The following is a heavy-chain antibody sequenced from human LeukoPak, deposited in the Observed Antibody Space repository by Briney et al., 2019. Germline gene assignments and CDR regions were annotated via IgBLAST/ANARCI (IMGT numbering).Heavy chain of an antibody. J-gene: IGHJ4*02. CDR1: GFTVSSNY. CDR3: ARGLYYYDSSGYYYY. Sequence: SGGSLRLSCVASGFTVSSNYMSWVRQAPGKGLEWVSVIYTGGSTYYADSVKGRFTISRDDSKNTLYLQTHSLRAEDTAVYYCARGLYYYDSSGYYYYWGQGTLVTVSS. V-gene: IGHV3-66*01. CDR2: IYTGGST. D-gene: IGHD3-22*01.